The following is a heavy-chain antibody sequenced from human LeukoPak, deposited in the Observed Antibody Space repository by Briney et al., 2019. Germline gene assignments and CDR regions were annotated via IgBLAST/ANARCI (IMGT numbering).Heavy chain of an antibody. V-gene: IGHV4-59*01. D-gene: IGHD3-9*01. J-gene: IGHJ4*02. CDR3: TRIRRAGRDLTGLDDY. CDR2: IYYGGSA. CDR1: GGSISSYY. Sequence: PSETLSLTCTVSGGSISSYYWSWIRQPPGKGLEWIGYIYYGGSANNNPSLKSRATISLDTSKDQFSLKLTSVTAADTAVYYCTRIRRAGRDLTGLDDYWGQGTLVTVSS.